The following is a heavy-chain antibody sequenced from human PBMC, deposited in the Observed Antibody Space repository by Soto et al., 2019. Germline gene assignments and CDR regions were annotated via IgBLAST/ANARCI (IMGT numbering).Heavy chain of an antibody. V-gene: IGHV3-15*07. Sequence: GGSLRLSCAASGFTFSNAWMNWVRQAPGKGLEWVGRIKSKTDGGTTDYAAPVKGRFTISRDDSKNTLYLQMNSLKTEDTAVYYCTTDWPVGGLIMDVWGQGTTVTVSS. D-gene: IGHD1-26*01. CDR2: IKSKTDGGTT. CDR1: GFTFSNAW. J-gene: IGHJ6*02. CDR3: TTDWPVGGLIMDV.